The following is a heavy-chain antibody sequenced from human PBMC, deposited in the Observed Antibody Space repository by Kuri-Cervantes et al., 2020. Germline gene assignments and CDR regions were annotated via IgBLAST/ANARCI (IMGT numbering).Heavy chain of an antibody. D-gene: IGHD3-3*01. CDR3: ARGRGTYYDLSKHGFDP. J-gene: IGHJ5*02. CDR1: GFTFSSFA. Sequence: GGSLRLSCAASGFTFSSFAMHWVRQAPGQRLEWVAVIWYDGSNKYYADSVKGRFTISRDNSKNTLYLQMNSLKSEDTAVYYCARGRGTYYDLSKHGFDPWGQGTLVTVSS. CDR2: IWYDGSNK. V-gene: IGHV3-33*08.